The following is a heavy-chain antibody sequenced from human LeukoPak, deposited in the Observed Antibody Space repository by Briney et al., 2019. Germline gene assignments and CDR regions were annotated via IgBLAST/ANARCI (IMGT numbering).Heavy chain of an antibody. V-gene: IGHV3-7*01. J-gene: IGHJ3*02. CDR1: GSTFSIYW. Sequence: GGSLRLSCAASGSTFSIYWMSWARQAPGKGLEWVANIKQDGSEKYYVDSVKGRSTISRDNAKNSLYLQMNSLRAEDTAVYYCGRDVSRGAGGAFDIWGQGTMVTVSS. CDR3: GRDVSRGAGGAFDI. D-gene: IGHD2-8*02. CDR2: IKQDGSEK.